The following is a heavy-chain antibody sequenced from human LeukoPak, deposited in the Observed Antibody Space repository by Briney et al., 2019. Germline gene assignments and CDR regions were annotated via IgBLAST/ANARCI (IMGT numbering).Heavy chain of an antibody. CDR2: MYHSGST. CDR1: GYSISSGHY. D-gene: IGHD3-10*01. V-gene: IGHV4-38-2*02. CDR3: ARGPRFGELLWHWFDP. J-gene: IGHJ5*02. Sequence: PSETLCLTCTVSGYSISSGHYWGWIRQPPGKGLEWIGSMYHSGSTYYNPPLKSRVTISEDTSKNQFSLKLRSVTAADTAVYYCARGPRFGELLWHWFDPWGQGTLVTVSS.